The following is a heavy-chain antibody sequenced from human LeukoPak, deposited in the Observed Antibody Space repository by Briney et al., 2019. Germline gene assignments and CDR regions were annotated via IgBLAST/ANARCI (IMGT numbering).Heavy chain of an antibody. CDR1: GFTFSSYG. CDR2: ISYDGSNK. Sequence: GGSLRLSCAASGFTFSSYGMHWVRQAPGKGLEWVAVISYDGSNKYYADSVKGRFTISRDNSKNTLYLQMNSLRAEDTAVYYCAKAAVVATFGLIDYWGQGTLVTASS. J-gene: IGHJ4*02. D-gene: IGHD2-21*01. V-gene: IGHV3-30*18. CDR3: AKAAVVATFGLIDY.